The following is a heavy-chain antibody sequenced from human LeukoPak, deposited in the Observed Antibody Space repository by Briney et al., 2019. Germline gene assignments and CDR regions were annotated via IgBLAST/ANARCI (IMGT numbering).Heavy chain of an antibody. CDR3: ASSTMVRGVLAY. CDR2: INPNSGGT. V-gene: IGHV1-2*02. J-gene: IGHJ4*02. CDR1: GGTFSSYA. Sequence: ASVKVSCKASGGTFSSYAISWVRQAPGQGLEWMGWINPNSGGTNYAQKFQGRVTMTRDTSISTAYMELSRLRSDDTAVYYCASSTMVRGVLAYWGQGTLVTVSS. D-gene: IGHD3-10*01.